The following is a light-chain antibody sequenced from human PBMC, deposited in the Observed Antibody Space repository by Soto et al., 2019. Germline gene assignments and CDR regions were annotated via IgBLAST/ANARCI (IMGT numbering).Light chain of an antibody. CDR3: QQYGSSPRT. CDR1: QSISSNY. CDR2: GAS. V-gene: IGKV3-20*01. Sequence: EIVLTQSPGTLSMSPGERATLSCRASQSISSNYLAWYQQKPGQALRLLIYGASSRATGIPDRFSGSGSGTDFTLTLSRLAAEDFAVYYCQQYGSSPRTFGQGTK. J-gene: IGKJ1*01.